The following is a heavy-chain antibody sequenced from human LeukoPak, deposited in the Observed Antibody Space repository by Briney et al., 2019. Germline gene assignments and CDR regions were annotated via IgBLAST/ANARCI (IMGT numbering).Heavy chain of an antibody. D-gene: IGHD3-10*01. CDR2: IYHSGST. Sequence: SETLSLTCAVYGGSFSGYYWSWVRQPPGKGLEWIGEIYHSGSTNYNPSLKSRVTISVGKSKNQFSLKLSSVTAADTAVYYCARVLLWFGPFDPWGQGTLVTVSS. CDR3: ARVLLWFGPFDP. V-gene: IGHV4-34*01. J-gene: IGHJ5*02. CDR1: GGSFSGYY.